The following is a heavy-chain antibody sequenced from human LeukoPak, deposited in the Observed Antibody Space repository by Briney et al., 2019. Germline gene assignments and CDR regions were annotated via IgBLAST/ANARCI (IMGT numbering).Heavy chain of an antibody. CDR3: ARSMVRGPNGAFDI. D-gene: IGHD3-10*01. V-gene: IGHV5-51*04. Sequence: GESLKISCKVSGYSFTTYWIGWVRQMPGKGLEWMGIIYAGDSDTRYSPSFEGQVTISADKPISTAYLQWSSLKASDTAMYYCARSMVRGPNGAFDIWGQGTMVTISS. J-gene: IGHJ3*02. CDR1: GYSFTTYW. CDR2: IYAGDSDT.